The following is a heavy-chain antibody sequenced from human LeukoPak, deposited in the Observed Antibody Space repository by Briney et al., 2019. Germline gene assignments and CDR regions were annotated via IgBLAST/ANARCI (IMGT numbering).Heavy chain of an antibody. Sequence: SETLSLTCAVYGGSFSGYYWSWIRQPPGKGLEWIGEINHSGSTNYNPSLKSRVTISVDTSKNQFSLKLGSVTAADTAVYYCARTGGILTGYSVDYWGQGTLVTVSS. D-gene: IGHD3-9*01. J-gene: IGHJ4*02. V-gene: IGHV4-34*01. CDR2: INHSGST. CDR1: GGSFSGYY. CDR3: ARTGGILTGYSVDY.